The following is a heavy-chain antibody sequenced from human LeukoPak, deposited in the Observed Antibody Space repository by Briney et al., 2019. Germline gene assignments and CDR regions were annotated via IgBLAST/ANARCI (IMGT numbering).Heavy chain of an antibody. CDR1: GYTFTGYY. V-gene: IGHV1-2*06. CDR3: ARERDSITFGGVIANYFDY. CDR2: INPNSGGT. Sequence: ASVKVSXKASGYTFTGYYMHWVRQAPGQGLEWMGRINPNSGGTNYAQKLQGRVTMTRDTSISTAYMELSRLRSDDTAVYYCARERDSITFGGVIANYFDYWGQGTLVTVSS. D-gene: IGHD3-16*02. J-gene: IGHJ4*02.